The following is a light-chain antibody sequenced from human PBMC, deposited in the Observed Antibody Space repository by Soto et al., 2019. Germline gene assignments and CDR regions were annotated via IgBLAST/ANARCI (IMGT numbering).Light chain of an antibody. CDR3: QQYKSYSRS. CDR2: KAS. J-gene: IGKJ1*01. CDR1: QSISSW. V-gene: IGKV1-5*03. Sequence: DIQMTQSPSTLSASVGDRVTITCRASQSISSWLAWYQQKPGKVPKLLIYKASSLESGVPSRFNGSGSGTEFTLTISSLQPDDFATYYCQQYKSYSRSFGQGTKVDIK.